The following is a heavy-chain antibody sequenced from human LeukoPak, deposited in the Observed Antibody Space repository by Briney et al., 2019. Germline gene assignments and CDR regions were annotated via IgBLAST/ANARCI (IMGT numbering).Heavy chain of an antibody. Sequence: SETLSLTCTVSGGSISISSYYWGWIRQPPGKGLEWIGSIYYSGSTYYNPSLKSRVTISVDTSKNQFSLNLSSVTAADTAVYYCARRGGSGPDDYWGQGTLVTVSS. CDR2: IYYSGST. V-gene: IGHV4-39*01. D-gene: IGHD6-19*01. J-gene: IGHJ4*02. CDR3: ARRGGSGPDDY. CDR1: GGSISISSYY.